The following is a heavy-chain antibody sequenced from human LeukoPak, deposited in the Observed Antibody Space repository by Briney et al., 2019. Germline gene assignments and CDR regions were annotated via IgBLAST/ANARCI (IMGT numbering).Heavy chain of an antibody. J-gene: IGHJ4*02. D-gene: IGHD5-18*01. Sequence: SETLSLTCTVSGGSISSYYWSWIRQPPGKGLEWIGYIYYSGSTSYNPSLKSRVTISVDTSKNQFSLKLSSVTAADTAVYYCASSGFGAMVTVGYFDYWGQGTLVTVSS. CDR3: ASSGFGAMVTVGYFDY. CDR1: GGSISSYY. V-gene: IGHV4-59*01. CDR2: IYYSGST.